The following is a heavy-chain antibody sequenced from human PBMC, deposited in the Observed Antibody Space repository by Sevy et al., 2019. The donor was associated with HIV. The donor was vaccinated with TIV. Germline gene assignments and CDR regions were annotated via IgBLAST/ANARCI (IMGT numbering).Heavy chain of an antibody. CDR3: ARGGIVVVPFDP. CDR1: GFTVSSNY. D-gene: IGHD3-22*01. CDR2: IYSGGST. Sequence: GGSLRLCCAASGFTVSSNYMSWVRQAPGKGLEWVSVIYSGGSTYYADSVKGRFTISRDNSKNTLYLQMNSLRAEDTAVYYCARGGIVVVPFDPWRQGTLFTVSS. J-gene: IGHJ5*02. V-gene: IGHV3-53*01.